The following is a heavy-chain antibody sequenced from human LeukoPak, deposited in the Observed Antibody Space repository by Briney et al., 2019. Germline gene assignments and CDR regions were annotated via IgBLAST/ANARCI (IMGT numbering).Heavy chain of an antibody. J-gene: IGHJ3*02. V-gene: IGHV3-11*01. Sequence: GGSLRLSCAASGFTFSDYYMTWIRQAPGKGLEWLSCISSGGYTIYYADSVKGRFTLSRDNAKNSLYLQMNSLRAEDTAVCYCARTAYYYDSSGYDDAFDIWGQGTMVTVSS. CDR2: ISSGGYTI. D-gene: IGHD3-22*01. CDR1: GFTFSDYY. CDR3: ARTAYYYDSSGYDDAFDI.